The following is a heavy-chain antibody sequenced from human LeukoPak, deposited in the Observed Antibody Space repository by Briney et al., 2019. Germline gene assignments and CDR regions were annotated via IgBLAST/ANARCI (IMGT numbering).Heavy chain of an antibody. CDR1: GGTFSSYA. V-gene: IGHV1-69*13. Sequence: SVKVSCKASGGTFSSYAISWVRQAPGQGLEWMGGIIPIFGTANYAQKFQGRVTITADESTSTAYMELSSPRSEDTAVYYCAREFDYYYYGMDVWGQGTTVTVSS. J-gene: IGHJ6*02. CDR2: IIPIFGTA. D-gene: IGHD3-16*01. CDR3: AREFDYYYYGMDV.